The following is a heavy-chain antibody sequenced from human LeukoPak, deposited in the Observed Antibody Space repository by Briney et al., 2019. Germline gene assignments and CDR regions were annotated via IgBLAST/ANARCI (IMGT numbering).Heavy chain of an antibody. CDR1: GFTFSSYA. V-gene: IGHV3-30*18. D-gene: IGHD5-18*01. CDR2: ISYDGSNK. J-gene: IGHJ4*02. CDR3: AKNRMIKYSYGLDY. Sequence: PGGSLRLSCEASGFTFSSYAMHWVRQAPGKGLEWVAVISYDGSNKYYADSVKGRFTISRDNSKNTLYLHMNSLRAEDTAVYYCAKNRMIKYSYGLDYWGQGTLVTVSS.